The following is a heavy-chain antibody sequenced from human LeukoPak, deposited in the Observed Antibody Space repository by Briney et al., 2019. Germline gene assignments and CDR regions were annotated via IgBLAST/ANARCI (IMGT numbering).Heavy chain of an antibody. D-gene: IGHD2-15*01. V-gene: IGHV3-21*01. Sequence: GGSLRLSCAASGFTFSSYSMNWVRQAPGKGLEWVSSISSSSSYIYYADSAKGRFTISRDNAKNSLYLQMNSLRAEDTAVYYCAREGVVVVAANVFYYFDYWGQGTLVTVSS. CDR1: GFTFSSYS. J-gene: IGHJ4*02. CDR3: AREGVVVVAANVFYYFDY. CDR2: ISSSSSYI.